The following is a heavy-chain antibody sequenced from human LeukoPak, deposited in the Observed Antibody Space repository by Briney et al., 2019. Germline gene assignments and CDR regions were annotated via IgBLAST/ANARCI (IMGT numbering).Heavy chain of an antibody. CDR1: GGSISSSSYY. CDR2: IYYSGST. CDR3: ATQPPGATEGWGYFDY. J-gene: IGHJ4*02. D-gene: IGHD1-26*01. Sequence: SETLSLTCTVSGGSISSSSYYWGWIRQPPGKGLEWIGSIYYSGSTYYNPSLKSRVTISVDTSKNQFSLKLSSVTAADTAVYYCATQPPGATEGWGYFDYWGQGTLVTVSS. V-gene: IGHV4-39*01.